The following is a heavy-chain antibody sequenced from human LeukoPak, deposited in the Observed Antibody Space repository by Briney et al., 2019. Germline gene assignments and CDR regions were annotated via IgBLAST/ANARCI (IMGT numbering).Heavy chain of an antibody. CDR2: ISYDGSNK. V-gene: IGHV3-30*18. Sequence: PGGSLRLSCAASGFTFSSYWMNWARQAPGKGLEWVAVISYDGSNKYYADSVKGRFTISRDNSKNTLYLQMNSLRAEDTAVYYCAKDRSVVITSIFDYWGQGTLVTVSS. CDR3: AKDRSVVITSIFDY. J-gene: IGHJ4*02. D-gene: IGHD3-22*01. CDR1: GFTFSSYW.